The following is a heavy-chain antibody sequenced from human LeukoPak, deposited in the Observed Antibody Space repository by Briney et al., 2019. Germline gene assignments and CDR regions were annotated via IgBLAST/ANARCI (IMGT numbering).Heavy chain of an antibody. V-gene: IGHV4-34*01. CDR2: VTDRGKV. Sequence: PSETLSLTCAVYGGSFSRHYWTWIRQPPGKGLEWVGEVTDRGKVNYNPSLTSRVTMSVDTAKSQFSMKLRSMTAADTSVFFCARARGSSSGWGHYYYSFDVWGPGTTVTVSS. J-gene: IGHJ6*02. CDR3: ARARGSSSGWGHYYYSFDV. D-gene: IGHD6-19*01. CDR1: GGSFSRHY.